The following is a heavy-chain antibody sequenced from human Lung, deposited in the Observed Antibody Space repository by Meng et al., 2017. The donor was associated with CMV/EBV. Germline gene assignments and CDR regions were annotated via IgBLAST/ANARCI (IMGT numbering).Heavy chain of an antibody. CDR2: MDYRGST. CDR1: GDSHSSGEYF. D-gene: IGHD2-2*01. Sequence: QVQLQESGPGLVNPSQTLSLACTVSGDSHSSGEYFWSWSRQPPGKGLEWIGYMDYRGSTFYNPSLKSRVTISVDTSKNQFSLKLSSVTAADTAVYFCARGELLWDYWGQGTLVTVSS. V-gene: IGHV4-30-4*01. J-gene: IGHJ4*02. CDR3: ARGELLWDY.